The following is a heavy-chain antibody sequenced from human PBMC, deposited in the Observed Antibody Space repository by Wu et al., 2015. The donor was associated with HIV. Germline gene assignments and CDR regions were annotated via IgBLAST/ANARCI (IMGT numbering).Heavy chain of an antibody. CDR3: ASPNGYSSGWYGYFDL. D-gene: IGHD6-19*01. Sequence: QVQLVQSGAEVKKPGSSVKVSCKASGGTFSSYAISWVRQAPGQGLEWMGRIIPIFGTANYAQKFQGRVTITADESTSTAYMELSSLRSEDTAVYYCASPNGYSSGWYGYFDLWGRGTLVTVSS. CDR1: GGTFSSYA. J-gene: IGHJ2*01. CDR2: IIPIFGTA. V-gene: IGHV1-69*13.